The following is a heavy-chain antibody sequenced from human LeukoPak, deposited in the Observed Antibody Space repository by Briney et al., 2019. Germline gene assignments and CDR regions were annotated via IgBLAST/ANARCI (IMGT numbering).Heavy chain of an antibody. CDR1: GFTFSDYS. Sequence: GGSLRLSCAASGFTFSDYSMNWVRQAPGKGLEWVSSISSSSSYIFYADSVRGRFTISRDNAKNSLYLQMNSLRAEDTAVYCCARVRYSSSWYYTFDYWGQGTLVTVSS. J-gene: IGHJ4*02. D-gene: IGHD6-13*01. CDR3: ARVRYSSSWYYTFDY. V-gene: IGHV3-21*01. CDR2: ISSSSSYI.